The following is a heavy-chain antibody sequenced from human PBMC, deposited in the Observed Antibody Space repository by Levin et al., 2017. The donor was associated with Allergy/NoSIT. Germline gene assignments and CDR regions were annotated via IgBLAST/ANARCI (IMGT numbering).Heavy chain of an antibody. CDR2: IYYSGST. J-gene: IGHJ4*02. CDR1: GGSVSSGSYY. D-gene: IGHD6-13*01. Sequence: SETLSLTCTVSGGSVSSGSYYWSWIRQPPGTGLEWIGYIYYSGSTNYNPSLKSRVTISVDTSKNQFSLKLSSVTAADTAVYYCARRNLPGIAAAGTFDYWGQGTLVTVSS. V-gene: IGHV4-61*01. CDR3: ARRNLPGIAAAGTFDY.